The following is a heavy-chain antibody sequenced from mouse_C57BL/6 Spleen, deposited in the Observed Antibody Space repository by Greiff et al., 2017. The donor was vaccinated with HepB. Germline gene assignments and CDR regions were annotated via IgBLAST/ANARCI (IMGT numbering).Heavy chain of an antibody. D-gene: IGHD2-12*01. Sequence: EVQLQQSGPELVKPGASVKISCKASGYTFTDYYMNWVKQSHGKSLEWIGDINPNNGGTSYNQKFKGKATLTVDKSSSTAYMELRSLTSEDSAVYYCARGYSSFDYWGQGTTLTVSS. CDR3: ARGYSSFDY. CDR1: GYTFTDYY. V-gene: IGHV1-26*01. CDR2: INPNNGGT. J-gene: IGHJ2*01.